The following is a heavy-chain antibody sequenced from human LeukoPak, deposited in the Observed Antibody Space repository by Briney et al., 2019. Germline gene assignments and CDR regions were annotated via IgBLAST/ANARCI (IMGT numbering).Heavy chain of an antibody. J-gene: IGHJ4*02. CDR1: GFTLSSYE. Sequence: QTGGSLRLSCTASGFTLSSYEMSWIRQAPGKGLEWVSSIDYSGGDTHYADSVKGRFTISRDNSRNSLYLQMNNLRAEDTAVYYCARPRGCGSARCNNFDSWGQGTLVTVSS. CDR3: ARPRGCGSARCNNFDS. CDR2: IDYSGGDT. V-gene: IGHV3-23*01. D-gene: IGHD2-2*01.